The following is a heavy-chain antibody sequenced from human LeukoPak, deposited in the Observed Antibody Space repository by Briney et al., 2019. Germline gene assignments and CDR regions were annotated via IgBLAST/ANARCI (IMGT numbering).Heavy chain of an antibody. D-gene: IGHD3-3*01. J-gene: IGHJ4*02. CDR1: GGSISSGDYY. Sequence: SQTLSLTCTVSGGSISSGDYYWSWIRQPPGKGLEWIGYIYYSGSTYYNPSLKSRVTISVDTSKNQFSLKLSSVTAADTAVYYCARGPRYYDFWSGYSRTIDYWGRGTLVTVSS. V-gene: IGHV4-30-4*01. CDR3: ARGPRYYDFWSGYSRTIDY. CDR2: IYYSGST.